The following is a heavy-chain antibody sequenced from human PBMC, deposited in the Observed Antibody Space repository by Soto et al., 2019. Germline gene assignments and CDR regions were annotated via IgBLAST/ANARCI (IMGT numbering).Heavy chain of an antibody. CDR2: ISCDGGST. CDR1: GFTFSSYA. CDR3: ARDGMTTALYYFDY. Sequence: GGSLRLSCAASGFTFSSYAMSWVRQAPGKGLEWVAVISCDGGSTYYADSVKGRFTISRDNSKNTLYLQMNSLRAEDTAVYYCARDGMTTALYYFDYWGQGTLVTVPQ. J-gene: IGHJ4*02. V-gene: IGHV3-30-3*01. D-gene: IGHD4-17*01.